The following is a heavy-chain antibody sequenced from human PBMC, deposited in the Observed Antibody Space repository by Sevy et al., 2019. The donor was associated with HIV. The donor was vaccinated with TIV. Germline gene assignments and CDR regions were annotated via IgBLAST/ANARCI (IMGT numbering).Heavy chain of an antibody. Sequence: ASVKVSCEASGYTFTSYDINWVRQATGQGLEWMGWMSPNSGATGFAQKFQGRVTLTRNTSISTAYMEVSSLRSEDTAVYYCASSGNGDFWSYEYYYYGMDVWGQGTTVTVSS. CDR2: MSPNSGAT. CDR1: GYTFTSYD. CDR3: ASSGNGDFWSYEYYYYGMDV. V-gene: IGHV1-8*01. D-gene: IGHD3-3*01. J-gene: IGHJ6*02.